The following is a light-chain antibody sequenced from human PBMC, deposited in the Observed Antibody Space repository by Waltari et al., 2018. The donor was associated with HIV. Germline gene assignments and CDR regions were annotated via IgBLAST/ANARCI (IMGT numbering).Light chain of an antibody. V-gene: IGKV4-1*01. J-gene: IGKJ3*01. Sequence: DIVMTKSPDYMAVSLGERATINCKSSQSVFYSSNNKNYLAWYQQKPGQPPKLLIYWASTRESGVPDRFSGSGSGTDFTLTISSLQAEDVAVYYCQQYYSTPIAFGPGTKVHIK. CDR3: QQYYSTPIA. CDR1: QSVFYSSNNKNY. CDR2: WAS.